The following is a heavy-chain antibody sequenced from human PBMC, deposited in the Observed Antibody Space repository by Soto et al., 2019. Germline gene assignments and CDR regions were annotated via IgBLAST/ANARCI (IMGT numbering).Heavy chain of an antibody. CDR2: LHHDGTT. CDR3: ATQTISYTWGV. V-gene: IGHV4-4*02. CDR1: GGPITTTTW. D-gene: IGHD3-16*01. J-gene: IGHJ6*02. Sequence: QVQLQESGPGLVKPSETLSLTCAVSGGPITTTTWWAWVRLPPGKGLEWIGELHHDGTTNYNPSLEXRITXSXYKSNNHFSLKLTSVTAADTAIYYCATQTISYTWGVWGRGTTVTVSS.